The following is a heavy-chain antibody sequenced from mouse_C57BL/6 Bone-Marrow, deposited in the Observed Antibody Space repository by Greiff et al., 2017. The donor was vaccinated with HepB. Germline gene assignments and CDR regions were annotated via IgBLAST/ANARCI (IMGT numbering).Heavy chain of an antibody. CDR2: INPSTGGT. CDR3: ARNDSSGYGAMDY. J-gene: IGHJ4*01. D-gene: IGHD3-2*02. CDR1: GYSFTGYY. Sequence: EVQLQQSGPELVKPGASVKISCKASGYSFTGYYMNWVKQSPEKSLEWIGEINPSTGGTTYNQKFKAKATVTVDKSSSTAYMQLKSLTSEDSAVYYCARNDSSGYGAMDYWGQGTSVTVSS. V-gene: IGHV1-42*01.